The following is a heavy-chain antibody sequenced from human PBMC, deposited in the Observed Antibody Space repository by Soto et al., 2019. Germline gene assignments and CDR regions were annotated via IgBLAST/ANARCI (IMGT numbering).Heavy chain of an antibody. Sequence: SETLSLTCAVSGYSISSGYYWGWIRQPPGMGLEWIGNIYHSGSTYYNPSLKSRVTISVDTSKNQFSLKLSSVTAADTAVYYCARGPPPGEIPPYYYGMDVWGQGTTVTVSS. CDR1: GYSISSGYY. V-gene: IGHV4-38-2*01. CDR2: IYHSGST. D-gene: IGHD3-10*01. J-gene: IGHJ6*02. CDR3: ARGPPPGEIPPYYYGMDV.